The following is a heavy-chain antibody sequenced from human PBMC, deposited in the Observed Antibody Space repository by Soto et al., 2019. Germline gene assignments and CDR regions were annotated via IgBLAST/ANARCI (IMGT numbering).Heavy chain of an antibody. CDR2: IYHSGTF. J-gene: IGHJ6*02. V-gene: IGHV4-4*02. CDR3: VRSVPAATWQYSGMDV. D-gene: IGHD2-2*01. CDR1: GDSVSSSSC. Sequence: QVRLQGSGPGLVEPSGTLSLTCAVSGDSVSSSSCWSWVRQAPGKGLEWIGEIYHSGTFNSNPSLASRVSGSVDKSRNQLSLNLKSVTAADTAVYYCVRSVPAATWQYSGMDVWGQGTTVTVSS.